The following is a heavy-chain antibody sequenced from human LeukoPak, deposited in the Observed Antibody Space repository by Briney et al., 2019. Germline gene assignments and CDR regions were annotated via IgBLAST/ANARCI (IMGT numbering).Heavy chain of an antibody. CDR2: IYYSGST. Sequence: SETLSLTCTVSGGSISSSSYYWGWIRQPPGKGLEWIGSIYYSGSTYYNPSLKSRVTISVDTSKNQFFLKLSSVTAADTAVYYCARQVIGYCSGGSCYWDGMDVWGQGTTVTVSS. D-gene: IGHD2-15*01. CDR1: GGSISSSSYY. V-gene: IGHV4-39*01. J-gene: IGHJ6*02. CDR3: ARQVIGYCSGGSCYWDGMDV.